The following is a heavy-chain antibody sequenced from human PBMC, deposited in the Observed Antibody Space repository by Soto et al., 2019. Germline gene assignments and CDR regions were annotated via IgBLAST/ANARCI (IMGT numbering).Heavy chain of an antibody. CDR2: ISGSGGST. V-gene: IGHV3-23*01. Sequence: GGSLRLSCAASGFTFSSYAMSWVRQAPGKGLEWVSAISGSGGSTYYADSVKGRFTISRDNSKNTLYLQMNSLRAEDTAVYYCAKVFSPYDYIWGSYRPGFDYWGQGTLVTVSS. D-gene: IGHD3-16*02. J-gene: IGHJ4*02. CDR1: GFTFSSYA. CDR3: AKVFSPYDYIWGSYRPGFDY.